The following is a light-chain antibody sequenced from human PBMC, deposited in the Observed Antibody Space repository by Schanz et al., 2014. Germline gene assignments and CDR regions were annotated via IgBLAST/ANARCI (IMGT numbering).Light chain of an antibody. V-gene: IGKV1-9*01. CDR1: QGISSY. Sequence: IQLTQSPSSLSASVGDRVTITCRASQGISSYLAWYQQKPGKAPNLLIYSASTLQSGVPSRFSGSGSGTDFTLTISNLQPEDFATYYCQQYDNVPLTFGGGTKVQIK. J-gene: IGKJ4*01. CDR2: SAS. CDR3: QQYDNVPLT.